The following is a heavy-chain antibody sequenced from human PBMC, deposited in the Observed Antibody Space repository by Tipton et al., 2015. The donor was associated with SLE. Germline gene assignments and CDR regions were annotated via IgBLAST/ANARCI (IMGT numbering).Heavy chain of an antibody. V-gene: IGHV3-30*18. CDR3: AKDLAMRDGYNGRIFD. CDR1: GFTFSSYA. D-gene: IGHD5-24*01. J-gene: IGHJ4*02. CDR2: ISYDGSNK. Sequence: SLRLSCAASGFTFSSYAMSWVRQAPGKGLEWVAVISYDGSNKYYADSVKGRFTISRDNSKNTLYLQMNSLRAEDTAVYYCAKDLAMRDGYNGRIFDWGQGTLVTVSP.